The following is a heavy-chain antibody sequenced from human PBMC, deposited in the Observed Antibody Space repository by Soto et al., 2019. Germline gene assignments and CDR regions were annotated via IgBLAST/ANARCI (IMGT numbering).Heavy chain of an antibody. D-gene: IGHD6-13*01. V-gene: IGHV1-2*04. CDR3: TRDLSSSWITNWFDP. Sequence: ASVKVSCKASGYTFTGYYMHWVRQAPGQGLEWMGWINPNSGGTNYAQKFQGWVTMTRDTSISTAYMELSRLRSDDTAVYYCTRDLSSSWITNWFDPWGQGTVVTVSS. CDR1: GYTFTGYY. CDR2: INPNSGGT. J-gene: IGHJ5*02.